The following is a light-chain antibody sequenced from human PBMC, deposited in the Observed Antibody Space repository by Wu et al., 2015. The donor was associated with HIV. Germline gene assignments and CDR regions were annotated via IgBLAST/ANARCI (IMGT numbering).Light chain of an antibody. V-gene: IGKV3-20*01. CDR2: GAS. CDR1: QSVSSSY. CDR3: QQYGSSLHT. Sequence: EIVLTQSPGTLSLSPGERATLSCRASQSVSSSYLAWYQQKPGQAPRLPIYGASSRATGIPDRFSGSGSGTDFTLTISRLEPEDFAVYYCQQYGSSLHTFGQGTKLEIK. J-gene: IGKJ2*01.